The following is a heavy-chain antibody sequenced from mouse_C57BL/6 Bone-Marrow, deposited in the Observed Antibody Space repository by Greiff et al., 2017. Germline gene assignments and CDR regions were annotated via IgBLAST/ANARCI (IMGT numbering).Heavy chain of an antibody. CDR2: IHPNSGST. CDR1: GYTFTSYW. Sequence: VQLQQPGAELVKPGASVKLSCKASGYTFTSYWMHWVKQRPGQGLEWIGMIHPNSGSTNYNEKFKSKATLTVDKSSSTAYMQLSSLTSEDSAVYYCARWAYYSNSWAYWGQGTLVTVSA. D-gene: IGHD2-5*01. J-gene: IGHJ3*01. V-gene: IGHV1-64*01. CDR3: ARWAYYSNSWAY.